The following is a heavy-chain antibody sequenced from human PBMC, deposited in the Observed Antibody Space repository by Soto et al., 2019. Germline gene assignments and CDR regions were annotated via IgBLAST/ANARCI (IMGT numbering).Heavy chain of an antibody. V-gene: IGHV4-34*01. J-gene: IGHJ5*02. D-gene: IGHD2-2*01. Sequence: SETLSLTCAVYGGSFSGYYWSWIRQPPGKGLEWIGEINHSGSTNYNPSLKSRVTISVDTSKNQFSLKLSSVTAADTAVYYCAREVGYCSSTSCLPNWFDPWGQGTLVTVSS. CDR3: AREVGYCSSTSCLPNWFDP. CDR1: GGSFSGYY. CDR2: INHSGST.